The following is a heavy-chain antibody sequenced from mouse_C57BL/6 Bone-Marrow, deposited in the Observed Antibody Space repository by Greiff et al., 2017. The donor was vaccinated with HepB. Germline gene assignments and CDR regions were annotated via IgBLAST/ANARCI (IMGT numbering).Heavy chain of an antibody. CDR2: IYPRDGST. J-gene: IGHJ4*01. CDR3: ARFYDDDEGYYAMDY. V-gene: IGHV1-85*01. Sequence: VQLQQSGPELVKPGASVKLSCKASGYTFTSYDINWVKQRPGQGLEWIGWIYPRDGSTKYNEKVKGKGTLTVDTSLSTAYMERHSLTSKDSAVYFCARFYDDDEGYYAMDYWGQGTSVTVSS. CDR1: GYTFTSYD. D-gene: IGHD2-4*01.